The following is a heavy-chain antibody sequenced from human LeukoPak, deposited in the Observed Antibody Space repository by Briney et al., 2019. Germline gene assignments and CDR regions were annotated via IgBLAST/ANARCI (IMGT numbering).Heavy chain of an antibody. CDR2: ISSSSSYI. CDR3: ARGDLGIAAEYDAFDI. Sequence: PGGSLRLSCAASGFTFSSYSMNWVRQAPGKGLEWVSSISSSSSYIYYADSAKGRFTISRDNAKNSLYLQMNSLRAEDTAVYYCARGDLGIAAEYDAFDIWGQGTMVTVSS. D-gene: IGHD6-13*01. CDR1: GFTFSSYS. J-gene: IGHJ3*02. V-gene: IGHV3-21*01.